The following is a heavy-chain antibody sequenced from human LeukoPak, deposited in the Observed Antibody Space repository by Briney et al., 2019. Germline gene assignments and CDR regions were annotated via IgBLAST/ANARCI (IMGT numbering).Heavy chain of an antibody. CDR2: IYYSGST. CDR1: GGSISSYY. CDR3: ARALVADLYFDY. V-gene: IGHV4-59*01. Sequence: SETLSLTCTVSGGSISSYYWSWIRQPPGKGLEWIGYIYYSGSTNYNPSLKSRVTISVDTSKNQFSLKLSSVTAADTAVYYCARALVADLYFDYWGQGTLVTVFS. J-gene: IGHJ4*02. D-gene: IGHD5-12*01.